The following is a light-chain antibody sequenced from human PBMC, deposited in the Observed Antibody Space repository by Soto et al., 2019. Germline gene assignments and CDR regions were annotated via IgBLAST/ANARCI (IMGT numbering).Light chain of an antibody. Sequence: DIQMTQSPSSLSGSAGDRVTITCRARQSISGYLNWYQQKPGKAPKVLIYGTSILQTGVSSRFSGSGSGTDFTLTINSLQPEDFATYYCQQSDSTPWTFGQGTKVEIK. CDR1: QSISGY. J-gene: IGKJ1*01. CDR2: GTS. V-gene: IGKV1-39*01. CDR3: QQSDSTPWT.